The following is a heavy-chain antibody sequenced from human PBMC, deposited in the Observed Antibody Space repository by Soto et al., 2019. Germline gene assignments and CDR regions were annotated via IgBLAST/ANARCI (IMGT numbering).Heavy chain of an antibody. V-gene: IGHV1-69*13. CDR2: IIPIFGTA. CDR1: GGTYSSYA. CDR3: ARVSVVVAAPADNSPYYYYGMDV. Sequence: SVKVSCKASGGTYSSYASSWVRQAPGQGLEWMGGIIPIFGTANYAQKFQGRVTITADESTSTAYMELSSLRSEDTAVYYCARVSVVVAAPADNSPYYYYGMDVWGQGTTVTVSS. J-gene: IGHJ6*02. D-gene: IGHD2-15*01.